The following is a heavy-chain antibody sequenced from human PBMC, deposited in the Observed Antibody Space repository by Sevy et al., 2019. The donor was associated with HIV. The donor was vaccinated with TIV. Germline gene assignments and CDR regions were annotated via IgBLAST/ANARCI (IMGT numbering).Heavy chain of an antibody. CDR3: ARQYNSSFGSLEY. Sequence: GGSLRLSCAASGFTFNDYALHWVRQAPGKGLEWVAVISFDGNTLFYADSVKGRFTISRDDSRNTLFLQMNSLRPEDTAVYYCARQYNSSFGSLEYWGQGTLVTVSS. CDR1: GFTFNDYA. D-gene: IGHD6-6*01. J-gene: IGHJ4*02. CDR2: ISFDGNTL. V-gene: IGHV3-30-3*01.